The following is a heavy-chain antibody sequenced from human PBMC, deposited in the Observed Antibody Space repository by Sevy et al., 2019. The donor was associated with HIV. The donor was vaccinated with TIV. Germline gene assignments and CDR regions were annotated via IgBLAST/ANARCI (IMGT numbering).Heavy chain of an antibody. Sequence: GGSLRLSCAASGFTFSTYGMHWVRQAPGTGLEWVAVMWFDGSNTYYGDSVKGRFTISRDIAKNTLHLQMNSLRSEDTAVYYCARDLEFYDYGDYGPAFMPDYWGQGTLVTVSS. CDR2: MWFDGSNT. CDR1: GFTFSTYG. V-gene: IGHV3-33*01. CDR3: ARDLEFYDYGDYGPAFMPDY. D-gene: IGHD4-17*01. J-gene: IGHJ4*02.